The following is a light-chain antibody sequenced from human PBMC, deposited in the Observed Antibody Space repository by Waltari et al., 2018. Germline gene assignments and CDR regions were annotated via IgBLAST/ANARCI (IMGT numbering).Light chain of an antibody. CDR1: SSDFGVYNY. Sequence: QSALTQPRSVSGSPGQSVTISCTGTSSDFGVYNYVSWYQQHPGKAPKLMIYDVTKRPSGVPDRFSGSKSGNTASLTISGLQAEDEAEYYCCSYAGSYSWVFGGGTKLTVL. CDR3: CSYAGSYSWV. J-gene: IGLJ3*02. V-gene: IGLV2-11*01. CDR2: DVT.